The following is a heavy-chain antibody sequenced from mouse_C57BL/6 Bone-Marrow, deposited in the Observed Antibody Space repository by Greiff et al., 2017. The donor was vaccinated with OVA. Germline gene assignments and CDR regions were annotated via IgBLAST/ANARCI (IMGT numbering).Heavy chain of an antibody. CDR1: GYTFTSYW. Sequence: VQLQQPGAELVKPGASVKVSCKASGYTFTSYWMHWVKQRPGQGLEWIGRIHPSASDTNYNQKFKGKATLTVDKSSSTAYMQRSSLTSEDSAVYYCAICRDGPYYFDYWGQGTTLTVSS. J-gene: IGHJ2*01. CDR2: IHPSASDT. V-gene: IGHV1-74*01. CDR3: AICRDGPYYFDY. D-gene: IGHD2-13*01.